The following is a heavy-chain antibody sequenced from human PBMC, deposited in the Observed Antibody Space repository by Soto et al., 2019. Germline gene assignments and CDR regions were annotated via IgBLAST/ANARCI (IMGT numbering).Heavy chain of an antibody. CDR2: SYYSGST. D-gene: IGHD3-16*01. CDR3: GRVVRSGGRGQSLHY. CDR1: GGSVNTGSYY. J-gene: IGHJ4*02. Sequence: SETLSLTCIVSGGSVNTGSYYWGWIRQPPGKGLEWIGYSYYSGSTNYNPSLKSRVTISVDTSKNQFSLKLISTAAADTAVYYCGRVVRSGGRGQSLHYCGQGTLVNAPQ. V-gene: IGHV4-61*01.